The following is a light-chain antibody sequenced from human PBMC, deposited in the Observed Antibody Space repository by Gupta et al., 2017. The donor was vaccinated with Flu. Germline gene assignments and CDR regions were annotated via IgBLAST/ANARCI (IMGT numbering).Light chain of an antibody. V-gene: IGKV1-39*01. CDR3: QQTYSPPQDT. Sequence: SSRSGSIGDTVSIACRASQNIGISLIWYQQKPGKAPQLIIFAASTLQPGVPSRFSGSGSGTDFTLTITGLQPEDFASYHCQQTYSPPQDTFGQGTNLEIK. J-gene: IGKJ2*01. CDR1: QNIGIS. CDR2: AAS.